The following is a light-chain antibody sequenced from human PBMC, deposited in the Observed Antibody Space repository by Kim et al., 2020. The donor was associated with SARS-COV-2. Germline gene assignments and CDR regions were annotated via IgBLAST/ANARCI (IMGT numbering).Light chain of an antibody. CDR2: QDT. J-gene: IGLJ2*01. CDR3: QAWDSSTVV. V-gene: IGLV3-1*01. CDR1: KLGDKN. Sequence: SVHPGQTATITCSGDKLGDKNVCWYQQKPGQSPVVVIYQDTKRSSGIPERFSGSNSGNTATLTIRGTQALDEADYYCQAWDSSTVVFGGGTQLTVL.